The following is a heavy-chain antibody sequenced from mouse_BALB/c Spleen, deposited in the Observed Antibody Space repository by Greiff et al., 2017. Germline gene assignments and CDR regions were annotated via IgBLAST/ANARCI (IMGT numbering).Heavy chain of an antibody. J-gene: IGHJ3*01. CDR2: IYPGDGDT. CDR1: GYAFSSYW. D-gene: IGHD1-1*01. V-gene: IGHV1-80*01. CDR3: ARGDYGRGVFAY. Sequence: QVQLQQSGAELVRPGSSVKISCKASGYAFSSYWMNWVKQRPGQGLEWIGQIYPGDGDTNYNGKFKGKATLTADKSSSTAYMQLSSLTSEDSAVYFCARGDYGRGVFAYWGQGTLVTVSA.